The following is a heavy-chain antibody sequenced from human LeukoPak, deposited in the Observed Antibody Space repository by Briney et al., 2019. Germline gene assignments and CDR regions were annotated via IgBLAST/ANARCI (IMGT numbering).Heavy chain of an antibody. V-gene: IGHV3-15*01. J-gene: IGHJ4*02. CDR3: AKDETPIAVAFDY. CDR2: IKSKTDGGTT. D-gene: IGHD6-13*01. CDR1: GFTFSNAW. Sequence: GGSLRLSCAASGFTFSNAWMSWVRQAPGKGLEWVGRIKSKTDGGTTDYAAPVKGRFIISRDDSKDTLYLQMNSLRAEDTAVYYCAKDETPIAVAFDYWGQGTLVTVSS.